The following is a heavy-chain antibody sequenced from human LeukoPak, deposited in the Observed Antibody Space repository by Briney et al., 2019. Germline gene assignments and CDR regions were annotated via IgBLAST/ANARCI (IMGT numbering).Heavy chain of an antibody. Sequence: PGGSLRLSCAASGFTVSSNYVSWVRQAPGKGLEWVSVIYSGGSTYYADSVKGRFTISRDNSKNTLYLQMNSLRAEDTAVYYCARDRQCSGGSCYSDYWGQGTLVTVSS. V-gene: IGHV3-66*01. CDR3: ARDRQCSGGSCYSDY. J-gene: IGHJ4*02. CDR2: IYSGGST. D-gene: IGHD2-15*01. CDR1: GFTVSSNY.